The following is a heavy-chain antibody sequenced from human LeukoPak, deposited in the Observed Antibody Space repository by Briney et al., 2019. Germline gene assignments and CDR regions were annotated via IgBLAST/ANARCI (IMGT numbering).Heavy chain of an antibody. CDR2: IYSGGST. J-gene: IGHJ6*02. CDR3: ARAVRDSSGYYEYYYYGMDV. Sequence: PGGSLRLSCAASGFTVSSNYMSWVRQAPGKGLEWVSVIYSGGSTYYADSVKGRFTISRDNSKNTLYLQMNSLRAEDTAVYYCARAVRDSSGYYEYYYYGMDVWGQGTTVTVSS. CDR1: GFTVSSNY. D-gene: IGHD3-22*01. V-gene: IGHV3-66*02.